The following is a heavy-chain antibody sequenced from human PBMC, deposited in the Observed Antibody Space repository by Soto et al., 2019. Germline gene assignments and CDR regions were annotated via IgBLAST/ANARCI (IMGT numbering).Heavy chain of an antibody. V-gene: IGHV1-18*04. CDR3: AREAAGGGYYYYYGMDV. CDR1: GYTFTSYG. D-gene: IGHD6-13*01. CDR2: ISAYNGNT. Sequence: ASVKVSCKASGYTFTSYGISWVRQAPGQGLEWMGWISAYNGNTNYAQKLQGRVTMTTDTSTSTAYMELRSLRSDDTAVYYCAREAAGGGYYYYYGMDVWGQGTTVTVSS. J-gene: IGHJ6*02.